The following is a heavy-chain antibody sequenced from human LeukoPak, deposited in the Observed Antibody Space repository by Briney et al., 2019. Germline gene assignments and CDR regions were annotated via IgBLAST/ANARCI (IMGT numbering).Heavy chain of an antibody. CDR3: ARGGGRFGELLHPNYFDY. Sequence: PSETLSLTCAVYGGSFSGYYWSWIRQPPGKGLEWIGEIKHSGSTNYNPSLKSRVTISVDTSKNQFSLKLSSVTAADTAVYYCARGGGRFGELLHPNYFDYWGQGTLVTVSS. D-gene: IGHD3-10*01. CDR2: IKHSGST. CDR1: GGSFSGYY. V-gene: IGHV4-34*01. J-gene: IGHJ4*02.